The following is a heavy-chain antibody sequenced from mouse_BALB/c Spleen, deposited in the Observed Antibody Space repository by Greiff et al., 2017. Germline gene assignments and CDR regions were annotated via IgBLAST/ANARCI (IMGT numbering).Heavy chain of an antibody. Sequence: EVQLQQSGAELVKPGASVKLSCTASGFNIKDTYMHWVKQRPEQGLEWIGRIDPANGNTKYDPNFQGKATITADTSSNTAYLQLSSLTSEDTAVYYCATYYGSRAWFAYWGQGTLVTVSA. CDR1: GFNIKDTY. CDR2: IDPANGNT. D-gene: IGHD1-1*01. V-gene: IGHV14-3*02. J-gene: IGHJ3*01. CDR3: ATYYGSRAWFAY.